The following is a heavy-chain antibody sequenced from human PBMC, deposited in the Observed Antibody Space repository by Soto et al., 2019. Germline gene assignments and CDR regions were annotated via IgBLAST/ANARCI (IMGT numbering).Heavy chain of an antibody. Sequence: GSLRLSCAAAGFTFSSYAMSWVRQAPGKGLEWVSAISGSGGSTYYADSVKGRFTISRDNSKNTLYLQMNSLRAEDTAVYYCAKDDDCSGGSCYSPDAFDIWGQGTMVTVSS. CDR3: AKDDDCSGGSCYSPDAFDI. D-gene: IGHD2-15*01. J-gene: IGHJ3*02. V-gene: IGHV3-23*01. CDR2: ISGSGGST. CDR1: GFTFSSYA.